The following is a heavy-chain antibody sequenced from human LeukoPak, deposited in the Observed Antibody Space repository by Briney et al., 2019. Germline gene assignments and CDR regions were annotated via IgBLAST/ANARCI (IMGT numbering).Heavy chain of an antibody. CDR1: GGSISSYY. D-gene: IGHD5-12*01. V-gene: IGHV4-59*01. CDR2: IYYSGST. Sequence: SETLSLTCTVSGGSISSYYWSWIRQPPGKGLEWIGYIYYSGSTNYNPSLKSRVTISVDTSKNQFSLKLSSATAADTAVYYCARAGYSGYDLYYFDYWGQGTLVTVSS. CDR3: ARAGYSGYDLYYFDY. J-gene: IGHJ4*02.